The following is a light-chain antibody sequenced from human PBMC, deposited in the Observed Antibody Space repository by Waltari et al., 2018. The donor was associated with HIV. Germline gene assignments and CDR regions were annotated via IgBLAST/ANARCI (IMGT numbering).Light chain of an antibody. CDR1: SSNIGSNY. CDR3: AAWDDSLSGLV. Sequence: QSVLTQPPSASGTPGQRVTISCSGSSSNIGSNYVYWYQQLPGTAPKLLIYRNNQRPAGVPDRFSGSKSGTSASRAISGLRSEDETNYYCAAWDDSLSGLVFGGGTKLTVL. CDR2: RNN. J-gene: IGLJ3*02. V-gene: IGLV1-47*01.